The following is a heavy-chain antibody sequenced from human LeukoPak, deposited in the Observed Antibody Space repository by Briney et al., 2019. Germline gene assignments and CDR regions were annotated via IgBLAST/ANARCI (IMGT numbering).Heavy chain of an antibody. V-gene: IGHV3-30*18. CDR1: GFTFSSYG. Sequence: GGSLRLSCAALGFTFSSYGMHWVRQAPGKGLEWVAVISYDGSNKYYADSVKGRFTISRDNSKNTLYLQMNSLRAEDTAVYYCAKDGGSGSPDAFDIWGQGTMVTVSS. CDR2: ISYDGSNK. D-gene: IGHD3-10*01. CDR3: AKDGGSGSPDAFDI. J-gene: IGHJ3*02.